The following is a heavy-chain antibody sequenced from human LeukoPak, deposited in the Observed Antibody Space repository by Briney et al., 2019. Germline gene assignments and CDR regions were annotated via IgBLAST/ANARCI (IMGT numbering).Heavy chain of an antibody. Sequence: PSETLSLTCTASGGSISSYYWSWIRQPPGKGLEWIGYIYYSGSTNYNPSLKSRGTISVDTSNNQFSLKLTSVTAADTAVYYCARSGRGNSAGFDCWGQGTLVTVSS. V-gene: IGHV4-59*01. CDR2: IYYSGST. D-gene: IGHD3-10*01. CDR3: ARSGRGNSAGFDC. J-gene: IGHJ4*02. CDR1: GGSISSYY.